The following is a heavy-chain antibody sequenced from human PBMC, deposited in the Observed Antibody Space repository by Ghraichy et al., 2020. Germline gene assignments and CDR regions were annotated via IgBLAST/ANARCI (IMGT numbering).Heavy chain of an antibody. D-gene: IGHD6-13*01. CDR1: GFTFSDYY. CDR2: ISCSGSTI. J-gene: IGHJ6*02. CDR3: ARVQYSSSWDYYYGMDV. Sequence: GESLHISCAASGFTFSDYYMSWIRQAPGKGLEWVSYISCSGSTIYYADSVKGRFTISRDNAKNSLYLQMNSLRAEDTAVYYCARVQYSSSWDYYYGMDVWGQGTTVTVSS. V-gene: IGHV3-11*04.